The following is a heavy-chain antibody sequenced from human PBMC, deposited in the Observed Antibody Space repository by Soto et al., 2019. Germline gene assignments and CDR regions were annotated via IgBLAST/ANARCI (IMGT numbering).Heavy chain of an antibody. CDR1: GDTFIGYS. CDR2: VIPTQRTT. D-gene: IGHD6-19*01. Sequence: QVQLVQSGAEVKKPGTSVRVSCKASGDTFIGYSISWVRQAPGQGLGWMGWVIPTQRTTKYAQRFQGRGKMSVDQFASTTYMELSSLRPEDTALYYCVIDRLIVAVSVGRMDVWGQGTTVTVSS. J-gene: IGHJ6*02. V-gene: IGHV1-69*01. CDR3: VIDRLIVAVSVGRMDV.